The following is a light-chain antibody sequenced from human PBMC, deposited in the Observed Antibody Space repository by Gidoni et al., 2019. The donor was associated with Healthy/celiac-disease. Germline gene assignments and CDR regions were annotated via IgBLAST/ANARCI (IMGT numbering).Light chain of an antibody. CDR1: QDISNY. V-gene: IGKV1-33*01. CDR2: DAS. Sequence: DIQMTQSPSSLSASVGDRVTITCQASQDISNYLNWYQQKPGKAPKLLIYDASNLETGVPSRFSGSGSGTDFTFTISSLQPEDIATYYCQQYDNLPRGLTFGGXTKVEIK. CDR3: QQYDNLPRGLT. J-gene: IGKJ4*01.